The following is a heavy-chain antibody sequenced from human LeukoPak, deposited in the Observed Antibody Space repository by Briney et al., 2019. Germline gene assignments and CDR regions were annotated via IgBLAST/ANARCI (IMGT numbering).Heavy chain of an antibody. CDR2: MHQSGII. D-gene: IGHD3-10*01. Sequence: SETLSLTCTVSGGSISSSDWWSWVRQPPGKGLEWIGEMHQSGIINYNPSLKSRVTMSLDKAKKQFSLKLSSVTAADTSVYFCASADYYRIDFWGQGTLDTVSS. J-gene: IGHJ4*02. V-gene: IGHV4-4*02. CDR3: ASADYYRIDF. CDR1: GGSISSSDW.